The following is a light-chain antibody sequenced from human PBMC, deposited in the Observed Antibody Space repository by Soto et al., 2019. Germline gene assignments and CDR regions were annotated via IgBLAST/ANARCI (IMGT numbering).Light chain of an antibody. CDR1: HGVSGW. Sequence: IQMTQSPSSVSASVGDTVTLSCQTSHGVSGWLAWYQQKPGKVPTLLIYTVFNLQSGVPSRFSGSGSGSDFNLTITTLQPKDFANYFCQQGKTFPFTFGPGTKVEVK. V-gene: IGKV1-12*01. CDR3: QQGKTFPFT. J-gene: IGKJ3*01. CDR2: TVF.